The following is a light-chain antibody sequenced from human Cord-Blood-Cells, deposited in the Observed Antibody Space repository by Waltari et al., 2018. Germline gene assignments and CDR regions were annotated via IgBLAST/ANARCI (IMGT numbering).Light chain of an antibody. Sequence: DIQMPQSPSTPSASVGDRITITCRASQSISSWLAWYQQKPGKAPKLLIYDVSSLESGVPSRFSGSGSGTEFTLTISSLQPDDFATYYCQQYNSYSFGQGTKLEIK. CDR2: DVS. CDR1: QSISSW. J-gene: IGKJ2*01. V-gene: IGKV1-5*01. CDR3: QQYNSYS.